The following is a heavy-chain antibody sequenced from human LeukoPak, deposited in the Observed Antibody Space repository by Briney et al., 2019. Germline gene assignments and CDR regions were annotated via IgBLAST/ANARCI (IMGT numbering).Heavy chain of an antibody. V-gene: IGHV4-39*01. CDR1: GGSISSSNYY. J-gene: IGHJ6*03. CDR2: IYYSGST. CDR3: ARQAKGYMDV. Sequence: PSETLSLTCTVSGGSISSSNYYWGWIRQPPGKWLEWIGSIYYSGSTYYNPSLKSRVTISVDTSRNQTSLKLSSVTAADTAVYYCARQAKGYMDVWGKGTTVTVSS.